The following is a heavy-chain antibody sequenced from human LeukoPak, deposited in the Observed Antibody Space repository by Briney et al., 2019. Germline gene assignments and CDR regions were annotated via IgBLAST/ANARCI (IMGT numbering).Heavy chain of an antibody. D-gene: IGHD3-9*01. Sequence: GRSLRLSCAASGFTFNKYGMHWVRQVPGKGLEWVAVIWYDGSNKYYADSVKGRFTISRDNSRNTLYLQMDSLRAEDTAVYYCARASKLGTYYDILTGYDYWGQGTLVTVSS. V-gene: IGHV3-33*01. J-gene: IGHJ4*02. CDR1: GFTFNKYG. CDR3: ARASKLGTYYDILTGYDY. CDR2: IWYDGSNK.